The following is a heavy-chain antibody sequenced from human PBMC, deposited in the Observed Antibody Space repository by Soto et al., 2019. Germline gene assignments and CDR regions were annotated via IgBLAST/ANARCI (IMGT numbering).Heavy chain of an antibody. V-gene: IGHV4-34*01. Sequence: SETLSLTCAVYGGSFSGYYLSWIRQPPGKGLECIGEINHSGSTNYNPSLKSRVTISVDTSKNQFSLKLSSVTAADTAVYYCARAPRGNGLRFLEWLHNVDYYYGMDVWGQGTTVTVYS. CDR2: INHSGST. CDR3: ARAPRGNGLRFLEWLHNVDYYYGMDV. CDR1: GGSFSGYY. D-gene: IGHD3-3*01. J-gene: IGHJ6*02.